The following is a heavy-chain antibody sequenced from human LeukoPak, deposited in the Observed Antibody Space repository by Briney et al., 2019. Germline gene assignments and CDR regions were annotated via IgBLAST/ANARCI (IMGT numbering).Heavy chain of an antibody. CDR3: ARNNRGGYDFWSGFYIDI. Sequence: GGSLRLSCAASGFTFDDYAMHWVRQAQGKGLEWVSTISGTGGSTYYADSVRGRFTISRDNSKNTLYLQMSSLRVEDTALYYCARNNRGGYDFWSGFYIDIWGQGTMVAVSS. CDR1: GFTFDDYA. J-gene: IGHJ3*02. V-gene: IGHV3-23*01. CDR2: ISGTGGST. D-gene: IGHD3-3*01.